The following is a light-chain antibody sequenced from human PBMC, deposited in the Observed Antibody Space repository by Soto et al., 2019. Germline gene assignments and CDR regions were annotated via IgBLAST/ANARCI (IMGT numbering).Light chain of an antibody. CDR3: LQDYNYPFT. V-gene: IGKV1-5*01. Sequence: DIQMTQSPSTLSASVGDRVTITCRASQSISSWLAWYQQKPGKAPKLLIYDASSLESGVPSRFSGSGSGTEFTLTISSLQPDDFATYYCLQDYNYPFTFGPGTKVDI. CDR2: DAS. J-gene: IGKJ3*01. CDR1: QSISSW.